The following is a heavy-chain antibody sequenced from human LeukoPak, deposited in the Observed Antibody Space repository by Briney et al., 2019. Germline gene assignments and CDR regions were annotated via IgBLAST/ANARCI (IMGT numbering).Heavy chain of an antibody. CDR3: AKERIEMPTNRFYYFDY. J-gene: IGHJ4*02. D-gene: IGHD5-24*01. Sequence: PSETLSLTCSVSGGSISTYYWSWIRPPAGMGLEWIGRIYTSGTTNYNPSLKSRVTMSVDTSKNQFSLKMSSVTAADTAVYYCAKERIEMPTNRFYYFDYWGQGTLVTVSS. CDR2: IYTSGTT. CDR1: GGSISTYY. V-gene: IGHV4-4*07.